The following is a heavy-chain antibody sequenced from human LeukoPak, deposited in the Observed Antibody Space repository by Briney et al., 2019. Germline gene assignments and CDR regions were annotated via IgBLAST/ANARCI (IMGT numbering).Heavy chain of an antibody. Sequence: GRSLRLSCAASGFTFSSYGMHWVCQAPGKGLEWVAVISYDGSNKYYADSVKGRFTISRDNSKNTLYLQMNSLRAEDTAVYYCAKDLGSSWPSFDYWGQGTLVTVSS. CDR2: ISYDGSNK. J-gene: IGHJ4*02. V-gene: IGHV3-30*18. CDR1: GFTFSSYG. CDR3: AKDLGSSWPSFDY. D-gene: IGHD6-13*01.